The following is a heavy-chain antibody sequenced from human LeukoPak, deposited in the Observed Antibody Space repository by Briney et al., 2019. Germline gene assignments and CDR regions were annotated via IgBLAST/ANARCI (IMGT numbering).Heavy chain of an antibody. CDR1: GGSFSGYY. V-gene: IGHV3-7*03. Sequence: ETLSLTCAVYGGSFSGYYWSWIRQPPGKGLEWVANIHQDGSEEYYVDSLKGRFTISRDNAKNSLYLQMNSLRAEDTAVYYCARSHRLRLPEVWFDPWGQGTLVTVSS. D-gene: IGHD5-12*01. CDR3: ARSHRLRLPEVWFDP. CDR2: IHQDGSEE. J-gene: IGHJ5*02.